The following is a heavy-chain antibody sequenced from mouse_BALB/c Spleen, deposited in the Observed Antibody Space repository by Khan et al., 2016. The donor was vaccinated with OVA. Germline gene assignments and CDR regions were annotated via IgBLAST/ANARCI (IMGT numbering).Heavy chain of an antibody. CDR2: ILPGSGST. J-gene: IGHJ2*01. V-gene: IGHV1-9*01. Sequence: QMQLEESGAELMKPGASVKISCKATGYTFSGYWIEWVKQRPGHGLEWIGEILPGSGSTKYNEKFKGKATLTADTSSNTAYMQLSSLTSGDSAVYYCTRSRYYGSSYFDYWGQGTTLTVSS. D-gene: IGHD1-1*01. CDR3: TRSRYYGSSYFDY. CDR1: GYTFSGYW.